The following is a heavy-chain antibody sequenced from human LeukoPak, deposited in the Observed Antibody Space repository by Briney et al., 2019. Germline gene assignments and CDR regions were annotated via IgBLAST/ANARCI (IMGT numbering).Heavy chain of an antibody. V-gene: IGHV3-23*01. D-gene: IGHD3-9*01. CDR1: GFTFSSYG. Sequence: GGSLRLSCAASGFTFSSYGMSWVRQAPGKGLEWVSAISGSGGSTYYADSVKGRFTISRDNSKNTLYLQMNSLRAEDTAVYYCAKGPVLRYFDWLPSFDYRGQGTLVTVSS. CDR2: ISGSGGST. J-gene: IGHJ4*02. CDR3: AKGPVLRYFDWLPSFDY.